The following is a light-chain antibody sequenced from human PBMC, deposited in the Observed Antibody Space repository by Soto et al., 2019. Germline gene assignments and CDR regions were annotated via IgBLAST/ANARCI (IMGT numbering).Light chain of an antibody. Sequence: QSALTQPASVSGSPGQSITISCTGTSSDVGGYNYVSWYQQHPGKAPKLMIYEVSNRPSGVSNRLSGSKSGNTASLTISGLKAEDEADYYCSSYTSSSTLDVFGTGTKLTVL. CDR2: EVS. J-gene: IGLJ1*01. V-gene: IGLV2-14*01. CDR3: SSYTSSSTLDV. CDR1: SSDVGGYNY.